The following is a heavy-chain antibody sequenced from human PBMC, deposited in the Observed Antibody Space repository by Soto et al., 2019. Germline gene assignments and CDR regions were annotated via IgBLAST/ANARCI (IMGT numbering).Heavy chain of an antibody. Sequence: QVQLVESGGGVVQPGRSLRLSCAASGFTFSSYAMHWVRQAPGKGLEWVAVISYDGSNKYYADAVKGRFTISRDNSKNSLYLQMNSLRAEDTAVYYCAGIAVAGTGSLSSMDVWGQGTTVTVSS. D-gene: IGHD6-19*01. CDR2: ISYDGSNK. CDR3: AGIAVAGTGSLSSMDV. V-gene: IGHV3-30-3*01. CDR1: GFTFSSYA. J-gene: IGHJ6*02.